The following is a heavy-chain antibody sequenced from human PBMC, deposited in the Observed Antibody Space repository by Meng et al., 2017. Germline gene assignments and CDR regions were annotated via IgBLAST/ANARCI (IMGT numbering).Heavy chain of an antibody. J-gene: IGHJ5*02. V-gene: IGHV1-2*02. Sequence: VRLVQSGVEVKKPGASVKVSCKASGYTFTDYYLHWVRQAPGQGLEWMGWINPHSGGTYFAQNFQGRVTLTSDTSISTAYMELSRLRSDDTAMYYCARRVAVAGNTSRVRWFDPWGQGTLVTVSS. D-gene: IGHD6-19*01. CDR1: GYTFTDYY. CDR2: INPHSGGT. CDR3: ARRVAVAGNTSRVRWFDP.